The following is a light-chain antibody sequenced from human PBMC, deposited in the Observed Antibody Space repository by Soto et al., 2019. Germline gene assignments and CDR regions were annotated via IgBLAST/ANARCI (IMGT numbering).Light chain of an antibody. J-gene: IGLJ3*02. CDR1: SSDVGPYNL. CDR2: EVD. V-gene: IGLV2-14*02. CDR3: SSFTNTNSLEDWV. Sequence: QSVLTQPASVSGSPGQSITISCTGTSSDVGPYNLVSWYQQHPGRAPKLIIYEVDSRTSGISDRFSGSKSGNTASLTISGLQPEDEADYYCSSFTNTNSLEDWVFGGGTKLTVL.